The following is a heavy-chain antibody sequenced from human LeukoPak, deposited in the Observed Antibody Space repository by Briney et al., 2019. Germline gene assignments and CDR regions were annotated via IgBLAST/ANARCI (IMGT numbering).Heavy chain of an antibody. D-gene: IGHD1-1*01. J-gene: IGHJ3*02. CDR2: IYASGST. Sequence: PSETLSLTCTVSGGSISSGSDYWSWIRQPAGKGLEWIGRIYASGSTNYNPSLKSRVTISVDTSKNQFSLKLSSVTAADTAVYYCARDPWNDDAFDIWGQGTMVTVSS. CDR1: GGSISSGSDY. CDR3: ARDPWNDDAFDI. V-gene: IGHV4-61*02.